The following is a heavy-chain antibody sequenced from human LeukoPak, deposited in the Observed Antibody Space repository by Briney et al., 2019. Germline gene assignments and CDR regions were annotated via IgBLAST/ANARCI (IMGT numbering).Heavy chain of an antibody. CDR3: AKALDSSSWYGGYYFDY. V-gene: IGHV3-23*01. Sequence: PGGSLRLSCAASGFTFSSYAMSWVRQAPGKGLEWVSAISGSGGSTYYADSVKGRFTISRDNSKNTLYLQMNSLRAEDTAVYYCAKALDSSSWYGGYYFDYWGQGTLVTVSS. D-gene: IGHD6-13*01. J-gene: IGHJ4*02. CDR2: ISGSGGST. CDR1: GFTFSSYA.